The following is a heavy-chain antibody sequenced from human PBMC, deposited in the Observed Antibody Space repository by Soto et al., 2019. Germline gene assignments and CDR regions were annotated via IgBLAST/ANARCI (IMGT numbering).Heavy chain of an antibody. D-gene: IGHD4-17*01. Sequence: GASVKVSCKASGYTFTSYYMHWVRQAPGQGLEWMGIINPSGGSTSYAQKFQGRVTMTRDTSTSTVYMELSSLRSEDTAVYYCARDQATVTTYFSYYFDYWGQGTLVTVSS. CDR2: INPSGGST. CDR3: ARDQATVTTYFSYYFDY. V-gene: IGHV1-46*03. CDR1: GYTFTSYY. J-gene: IGHJ4*02.